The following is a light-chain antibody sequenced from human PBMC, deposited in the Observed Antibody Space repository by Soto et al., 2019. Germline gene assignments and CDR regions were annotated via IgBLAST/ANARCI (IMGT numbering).Light chain of an antibody. CDR1: QSISSY. CDR3: QQSYSTTIT. V-gene: IGKV1-39*01. CDR2: AAS. Sequence: DIQMTQSPSSLSASVGDRVTITCRASQSISSYLNWYQQKPGKAPKILIYAASSLQSGVPSRFSGSGSGTDFTLTISSLQPEDFETYYCQQSYSTTITFGQGTRLEI. J-gene: IGKJ5*01.